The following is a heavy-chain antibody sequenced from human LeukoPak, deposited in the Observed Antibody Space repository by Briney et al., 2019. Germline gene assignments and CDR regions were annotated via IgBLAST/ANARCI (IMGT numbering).Heavy chain of an antibody. V-gene: IGHV1-8*01. Sequence: ASVKVSCKASGYSFTTYDINWVRQATGQGLEWMGWMNPNSGNTGYAQEFQGRVTMTRNTSISTAYMELSSLRSEDTAVYYCARESPAASTLDYWGQGTLVTVSS. CDR1: GYSFTTYD. CDR3: ARESPAASTLDY. D-gene: IGHD2-2*01. CDR2: MNPNSGNT. J-gene: IGHJ4*02.